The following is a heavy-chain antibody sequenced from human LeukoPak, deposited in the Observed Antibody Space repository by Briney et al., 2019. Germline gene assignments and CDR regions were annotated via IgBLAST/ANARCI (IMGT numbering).Heavy chain of an antibody. CDR2: IYYSGST. D-gene: IGHD3-10*01. Sequence: SETLSLTCTVSGGSISSSSYYWGWIRQPPGKGLEWIGSIYYSGSTYYNPSLKSRVTISVDTSKNQFSLKLSSVTAADTAVYYCAREGGGGFLSWFDPWGQGTLVTVSS. CDR1: GGSISSSSYY. J-gene: IGHJ5*02. CDR3: AREGGGGFLSWFDP. V-gene: IGHV4-39*07.